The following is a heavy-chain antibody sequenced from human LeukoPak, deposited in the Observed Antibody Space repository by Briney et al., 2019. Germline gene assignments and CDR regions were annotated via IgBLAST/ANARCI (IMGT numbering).Heavy chain of an antibody. CDR3: ARGFGDSRVHYYYGMDV. CDR2: ISADGSRI. Sequence: GGSLRLSCAASGLTFSRYGMHWVRQSAGKGLMWVSGISADGSRITYADSVKGRFTISRDNAKNTLYLQMNSLRAEDTAVYFCARGFGDSRVHYYYGMDVWGQGTTVTVSS. V-gene: IGHV3-74*03. J-gene: IGHJ6*02. CDR1: GLTFSRYG. D-gene: IGHD4-17*01.